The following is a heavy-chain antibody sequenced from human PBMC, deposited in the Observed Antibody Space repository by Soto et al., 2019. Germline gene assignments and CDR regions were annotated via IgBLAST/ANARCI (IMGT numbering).Heavy chain of an antibody. CDR2: ISDDGSKK. V-gene: IGHV3-30*18. Sequence: QVQLVESGGGVVQPGRSLRLSCAASGFSFNNYAMHWVRQAPGKGLEWVTLISDDGSKKYFADSVKGRFTVSRDNTKNTLFLQMNSLKTEDTAVYSCAKSAHPAVVTLYYFDSWGQGTLVTVSS. CDR3: AKSAHPAVVTLYYFDS. J-gene: IGHJ4*02. CDR1: GFSFNNYA. D-gene: IGHD2-21*02.